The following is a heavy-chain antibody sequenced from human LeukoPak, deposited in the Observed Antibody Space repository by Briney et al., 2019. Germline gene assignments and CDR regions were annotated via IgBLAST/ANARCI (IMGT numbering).Heavy chain of an antibody. V-gene: IGHV3-30-3*01. CDR3: ASIFSSGYSYFDY. Sequence: GRSLRLSCAASGFTFSSYPIHWVRQAPGKGLDWVAVISDDGNNPYYSDSVKGRFTISRDNSKNTVYLQMNSLRAEDTAVYYCASIFSSGYSYFDYWGQETLVTVSS. CDR2: ISDDGNNP. J-gene: IGHJ4*02. CDR1: GFTFSSYP. D-gene: IGHD5-18*01.